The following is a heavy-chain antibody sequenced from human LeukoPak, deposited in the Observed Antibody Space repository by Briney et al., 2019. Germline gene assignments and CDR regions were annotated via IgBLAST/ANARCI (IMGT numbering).Heavy chain of an antibody. Sequence: GSLRLSCAASGFTFSSYAMTWVRQAPGKGLEWIGEINHSGSTNYNPSLKSRVTISVDTSKNQFSLNLSSVTAADTAVYYCARRRYCSSTSCYRGWYFDYWGQGTLVTVSS. CDR2: INHSGST. J-gene: IGHJ4*02. CDR1: GFTFSSYA. D-gene: IGHD2-2*01. CDR3: ARRRYCSSTSCYRGWYFDY. V-gene: IGHV4-34*01.